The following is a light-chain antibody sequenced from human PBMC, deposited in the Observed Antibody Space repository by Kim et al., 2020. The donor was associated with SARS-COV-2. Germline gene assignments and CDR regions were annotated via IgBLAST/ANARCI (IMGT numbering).Light chain of an antibody. J-gene: IGKJ2*01. CDR1: QSVLYSSNNQNY. V-gene: IGKV4-1*01. Sequence: RPTINCKSSQSVLYSSNNQNYLAWYQQKPGQPPKLLIYWASTREYVVPDRFSGSGSGTDFTLTISSLQAEDVAVYYCQQYYSTPYTFGQGTKLEI. CDR3: QQYYSTPYT. CDR2: WAS.